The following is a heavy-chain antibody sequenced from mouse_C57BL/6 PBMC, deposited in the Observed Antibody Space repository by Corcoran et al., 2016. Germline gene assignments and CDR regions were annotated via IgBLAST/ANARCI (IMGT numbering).Heavy chain of an antibody. D-gene: IGHD2-2*01. V-gene: IGHV1-26*01. CDR2: INPNNGGT. CDR1: GYTFTDYY. J-gene: IGHJ4*01. CDR3: ARDLLLLRRGMDD. Sequence: EVQLQQSGPELVKPGASVKISCKDSGYTFTDYYMNWVKQSHGKSLEWIGDINPNNGGTSYNQKFKGKATLTVDKSSSTAYMELRSLTSQDSAVYYCARDLLLLRRGMDDWGQGTSVTVSS.